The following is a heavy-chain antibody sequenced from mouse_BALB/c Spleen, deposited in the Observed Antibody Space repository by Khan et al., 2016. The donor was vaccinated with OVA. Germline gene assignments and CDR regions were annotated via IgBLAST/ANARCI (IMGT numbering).Heavy chain of an antibody. D-gene: IGHD1-1*01. Sequence: QVQLQQSGAELAKPGASVKMSCKASGYTFINYWILWVKQRPGQGLEWIGYINPSTGYTEYNQNFKDKATLTADKSSSTAYMQQSSHTSEDSAVYYCSRRGLRWDFDYWGQGTTLTVSS. CDR3: SRRGLRWDFDY. V-gene: IGHV1-7*01. CDR1: GYTFINYW. J-gene: IGHJ2*01. CDR2: INPSTGYT.